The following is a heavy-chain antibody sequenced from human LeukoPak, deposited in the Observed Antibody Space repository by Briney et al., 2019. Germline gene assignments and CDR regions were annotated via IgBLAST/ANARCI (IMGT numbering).Heavy chain of an antibody. J-gene: IGHJ5*02. CDR1: GGTFSSYA. CDR3: ARGGFGLGVGGTKGLDWFDP. V-gene: IGHV1-46*01. D-gene: IGHD1-26*01. Sequence: ASVKVSCKASGGTFSSYAISWVRQAPGQGLEWMARINPSGGSPSYAQKFQGRVTMTRDTATSTVYMELNSLRSEDTAIYYCARGGFGLGVGGTKGLDWFDPWGQGTLVTVSS. CDR2: INPSGGSP.